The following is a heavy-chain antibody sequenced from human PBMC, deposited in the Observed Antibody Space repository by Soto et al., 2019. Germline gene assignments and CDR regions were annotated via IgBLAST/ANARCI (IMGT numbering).Heavy chain of an antibody. D-gene: IGHD4-4*01. J-gene: IGHJ6*02. V-gene: IGHV3-13*01. Sequence: GGSLRLSCAASGFTFSNYGMSWVRQSPGKGLEWVASIGGTVGASLGGAYYTDSVKGRFTISRENAKNSLYLQMNSLRAGDTAVYYCARAGSNGYYYGMDVWGQGPTVTVSS. CDR1: GFTFSNYG. CDR3: ARAGSNGYYYGMDV. CDR2: IGGTVGASLGGA.